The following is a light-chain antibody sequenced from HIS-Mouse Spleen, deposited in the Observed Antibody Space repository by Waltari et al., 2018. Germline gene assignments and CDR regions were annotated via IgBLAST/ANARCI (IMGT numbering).Light chain of an antibody. CDR3: MQALQTPIT. V-gene: IGKV2-28*01. J-gene: IGKJ5*01. CDR2: LGS. CDR1: QSLLHSNGYNY. Sequence: DIVMTQSPLSLPVTPGEPAPISCRSSQSLLHSNGYNYLDWYLQKPGQSPQLLIYLGSNRASGVPDRFSGSGSGTDFTLKISRVEAEDVGVYYFMQALQTPITFGQGTRLEIK.